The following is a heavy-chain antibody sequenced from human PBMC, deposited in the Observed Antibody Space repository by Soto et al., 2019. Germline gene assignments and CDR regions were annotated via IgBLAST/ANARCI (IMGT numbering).Heavy chain of an antibody. CDR2: INHSGST. Sequence: SETLSLTCAVYGGSFSGYYWSWIRQPPGKGLEWIGEINHSGSTNYNPSLKSRVPISVDTSKNQFSLKLSSVTAADTAVYYCARVTSYYDFWSGPTVFYYGMDVWGQGTTVTVSS. J-gene: IGHJ6*02. CDR1: GGSFSGYY. D-gene: IGHD3-3*01. CDR3: ARVTSYYDFWSGPTVFYYGMDV. V-gene: IGHV4-34*01.